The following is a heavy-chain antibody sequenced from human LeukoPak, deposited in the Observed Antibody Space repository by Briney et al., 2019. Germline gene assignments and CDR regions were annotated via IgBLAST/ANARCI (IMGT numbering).Heavy chain of an antibody. CDR1: GDSISSGTSY. CDR2: IYYTGGT. CDR3: ARGHYDILTGYFHDAFDI. V-gene: IGHV4-30-4*02. J-gene: IGHJ3*02. Sequence: PSETLSLTCTVSGDSISSGTSYWSWIRQFPGKGLEWIGYIYYTGGTYYNPSLRSRVTISVDTSKNQFSLKLSSVTAADTAVYYCARGHYDILTGYFHDAFDIWGQGTMVTVSS. D-gene: IGHD3-9*01.